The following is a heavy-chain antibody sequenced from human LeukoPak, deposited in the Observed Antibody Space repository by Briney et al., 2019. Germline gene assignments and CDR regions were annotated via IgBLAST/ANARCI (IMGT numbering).Heavy chain of an antibody. J-gene: IGHJ5*02. CDR3: ASSHDYDDYVRWFGP. CDR1: RDTFSSYA. V-gene: IGHV1-69*06. Sequence: ASVKVSCKASRDTFSSYALSWVRQAPGQGLEWMGGLIPIFGTANYAQKFQGRVTITADKSTNTAYMELSSLRSEDTAGYYCASSHDYDDYVRWFGPRGQGTLVTVSS. D-gene: IGHD4-17*01. CDR2: LIPIFGTA.